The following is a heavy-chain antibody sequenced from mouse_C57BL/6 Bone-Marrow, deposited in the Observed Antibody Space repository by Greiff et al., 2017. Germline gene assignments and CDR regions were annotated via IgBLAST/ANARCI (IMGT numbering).Heavy chain of an antibody. CDR3: ARASYYYDYDRGYWYFDV. J-gene: IGHJ1*03. CDR1: GYTFTSYW. CDR2: IDPSDSYT. D-gene: IGHD2-4*01. V-gene: IGHV1-50*01. Sequence: VQLQQSGAELVKPGASVKLSCKASGYTFTSYWMQWVKQRPGQGLEWIGEIDPSDSYTNYNQKFKGKATLTVDTSSSTSYMQLSSLTSEDSAVYYCARASYYYDYDRGYWYFDVWGTGTTVTVSS.